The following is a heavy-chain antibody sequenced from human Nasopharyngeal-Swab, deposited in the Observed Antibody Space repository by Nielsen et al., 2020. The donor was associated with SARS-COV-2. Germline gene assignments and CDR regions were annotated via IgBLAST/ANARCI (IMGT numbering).Heavy chain of an antibody. CDR2: ISDSGTTM. CDR1: GFTFSDYY. J-gene: IGHJ5*02. D-gene: IGHD6-13*01. V-gene: IGHV3-11*01. CDR3: ARGPSSSRFDP. Sequence: GESLKISCVGSGFTFSDYYMRWIRQAPGKGLEWVSYISDSGTTMYADSVKGRFTISRDNARKSVYLQLNSLRDEDTAVYYCARGPSSSRFDPWGQGSLVTVSS.